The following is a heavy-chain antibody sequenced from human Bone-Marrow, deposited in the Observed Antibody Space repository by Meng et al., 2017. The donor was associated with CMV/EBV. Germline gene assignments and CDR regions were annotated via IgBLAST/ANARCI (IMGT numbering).Heavy chain of an antibody. J-gene: IGHJ6*02. CDR3: ARKLTPYYYGLDV. D-gene: IGHD3-9*01. CDR1: GFTFSSHW. Sequence: GESLKISCAASGFTFSSHWMHWVRQAPGEGLVWVSRINSDGSFATYADSVEGRFTVSRDNAKNTLYLQMSSLRAEDTAVYYCARKLTPYYYGLDVWGQGALVTVSS. V-gene: IGHV3-74*01. CDR2: INSDGSFA.